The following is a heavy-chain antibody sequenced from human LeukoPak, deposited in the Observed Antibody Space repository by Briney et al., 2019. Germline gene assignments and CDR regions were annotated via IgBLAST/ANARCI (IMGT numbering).Heavy chain of an antibody. CDR3: ARGVAAAPASVFDI. J-gene: IGHJ3*02. D-gene: IGHD6-13*01. CDR2: IKSDGSST. CDR1: GFTFSSSW. Sequence: GGSLRLSCAASGFTFSSSWMHWVRHAPGKGLVWVSRIKSDGSSTTYADSVKGRFAISRDNAKNTLYLQMNSLGAEDTAVYYCARGVAAAPASVFDIWGQGTMVTVSS. V-gene: IGHV3-74*01.